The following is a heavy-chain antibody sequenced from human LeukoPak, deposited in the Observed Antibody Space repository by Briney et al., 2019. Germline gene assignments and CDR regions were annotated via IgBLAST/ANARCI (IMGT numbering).Heavy chain of an antibody. CDR2: ISSSGSTI. V-gene: IGHV3-11*01. Sequence: GGSLRLSCAASGSTFSDYYMSWIRQAPGKGLEWVSYISSSGSTIYYADSVKGRFTISRDNAKNSLYLQMNSLRAEDTAVYYCARAPTTYYDFWSGYYTPYYFDYWGQGTLVTVSS. J-gene: IGHJ4*02. CDR3: ARAPTTYYDFWSGYYTPYYFDY. D-gene: IGHD3-3*01. CDR1: GSTFSDYY.